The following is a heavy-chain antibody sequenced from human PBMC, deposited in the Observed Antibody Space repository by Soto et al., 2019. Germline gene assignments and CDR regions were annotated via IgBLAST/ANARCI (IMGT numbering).Heavy chain of an antibody. V-gene: IGHV3-23*01. J-gene: IGHJ6*02. CDR2: IGGSGGNT. Sequence: AASGFTFSSSAMSWVRQAPGKGLEWVSGIGGSGGNTYYADSVKGRFTISRDNSKNTLFLQMNSLRAEDTAEYYCARVVRYFDTPYGMDVWGQGTTVTVSS. CDR3: ARVVRYFDTPYGMDV. D-gene: IGHD3-9*01. CDR1: GFTFSSSA.